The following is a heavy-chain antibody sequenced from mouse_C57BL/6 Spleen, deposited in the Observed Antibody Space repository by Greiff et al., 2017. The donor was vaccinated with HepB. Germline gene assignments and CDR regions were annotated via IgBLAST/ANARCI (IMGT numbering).Heavy chain of an antibody. CDR3: ARDPYDYDENYFDY. CDR1: GFTFSSYA. CDR2: IGDGGSYT. D-gene: IGHD2-4*01. V-gene: IGHV5-4*01. J-gene: IGHJ2*01. Sequence: EVKLMESGGGLVKPGGSLKLSCAASGFTFSSYAMSWVRQTPGKRLEWVATIGDGGSYTYYPDNVKGRFTISRDNAKNNLYLQMSHLKSEDTAMYYCARDPYDYDENYFDYWGQGTTLTVSS.